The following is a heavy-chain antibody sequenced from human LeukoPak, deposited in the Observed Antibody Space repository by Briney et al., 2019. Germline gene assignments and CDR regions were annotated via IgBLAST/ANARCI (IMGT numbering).Heavy chain of an antibody. CDR1: EYTFTGYY. CDR3: ARVHYDTHDRDGDDY. V-gene: IGHV1-2*06. CDR2: INPNSGGT. Sequence: ASVKVSCKASEYTFTGYYMHWVRQAPGQGLEWMGRINPNSGGTNYAQKFQGRVTMTRDTSISTAYMELSRLRSDDTAVYYCARVHYDTHDRDGDDYWGQGTLVTVSS. D-gene: IGHD3-9*01. J-gene: IGHJ4*02.